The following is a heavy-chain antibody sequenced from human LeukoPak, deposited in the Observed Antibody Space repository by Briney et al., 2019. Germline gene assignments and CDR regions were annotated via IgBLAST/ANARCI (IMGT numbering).Heavy chain of an antibody. CDR2: ISYDGSNK. CDR3: ARYCSGGSCYSPPFDY. D-gene: IGHD2-15*01. CDR1: GFTFSSYA. J-gene: IGHJ4*02. Sequence: GGSLRLSCAASGFTFSSYAMHWVRQAPGKGLEWVAVISYDGSNKYYADSVKGRFTISRDNSKNTLYLQMNSLRAEDTAVYYCARYCSGGSCYSPPFDYWGQGTLVTVSS. V-gene: IGHV3-30*04.